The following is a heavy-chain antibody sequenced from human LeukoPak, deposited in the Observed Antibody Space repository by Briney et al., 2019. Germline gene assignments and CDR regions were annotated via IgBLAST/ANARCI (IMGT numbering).Heavy chain of an antibody. CDR2: ISGSGGST. D-gene: IGHD3-10*01. J-gene: IGHJ4*02. CDR1: GFTFSSYD. V-gene: IGHV3-23*01. CDR3: AKSYGSGSPGFDY. Sequence: GGTLRLSCAASGFTFSSYDMSWVRQAPGKGLEWVSAISGSGGSTYYADSVKGRFTISRDNSKNTLYLQMNSLRAEDTAVYYCAKSYGSGSPGFDYWGQGTLVTVSS.